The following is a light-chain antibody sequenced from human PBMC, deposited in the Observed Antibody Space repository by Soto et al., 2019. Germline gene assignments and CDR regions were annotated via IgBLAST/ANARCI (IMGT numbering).Light chain of an antibody. J-gene: IGLJ2*01. CDR3: QTWGTGIRV. Sequence: QPVLTQSPSGSASLGASVKLTCTLSSGHSSYAIAWHQQQPEKGPRYLMKLNSDGSHSKGDGIPDRFSGSSSGAERYLTISSLQSEDQADYYCQTWGTGIRVFGGGTKLTLL. CDR2: LNSDGSH. CDR1: SGHSSYA. V-gene: IGLV4-69*01.